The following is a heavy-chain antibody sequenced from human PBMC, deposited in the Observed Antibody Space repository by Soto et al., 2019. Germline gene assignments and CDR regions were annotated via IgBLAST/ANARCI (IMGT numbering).Heavy chain of an antibody. CDR3: GRGRSGQIVVFY. D-gene: IGHD1-26*01. V-gene: IGHV1-2*02. J-gene: IGHJ4*02. Sequence: ASVKVSCKASGFTFTGHYIHWVRQAPEQGPEWMGEIGPESGATRYAQKFQGRVTMTRDTSITTVYMELKNLSPDDTAVYYCGRGRSGQIVVFYWGQGAPVTVSS. CDR1: GFTFTGHY. CDR2: IGPESGAT.